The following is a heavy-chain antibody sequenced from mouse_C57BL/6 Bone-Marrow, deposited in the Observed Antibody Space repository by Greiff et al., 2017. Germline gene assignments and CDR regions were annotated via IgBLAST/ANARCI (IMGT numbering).Heavy chain of an antibody. V-gene: IGHV1-81*01. CDR2: IYPRSGNT. CDR1: GYTFTSYG. CDR3: ARGGYYAMDY. J-gene: IGHJ4*01. Sequence: VQLQQSGAELARPGASVKLSCKASGYTFTSYGISWVKQRPGQGLEWIGEIYPRSGNTYYNEKFKGKATLTADKSSSTAYMELRSLTSEDSAVYFCARGGYYAMDYWGQGTSVTVSS.